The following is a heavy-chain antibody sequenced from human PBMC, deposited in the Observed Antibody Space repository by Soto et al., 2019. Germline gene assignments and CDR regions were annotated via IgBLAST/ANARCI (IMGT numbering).Heavy chain of an antibody. CDR3: ARNGGSYPTHFDY. CDR1: GGSISSGGYS. Sequence: LSLTCAVSGGSISSGGYSWSWIRQPPGKGLEWIGYIYHSGSTYYNPSLKSRVAISVDRSKNQFSLKLSSVTAADTAVYYCARNGGSYPTHFDYWGQGTLVTVSS. D-gene: IGHD3-16*02. CDR2: IYHSGST. V-gene: IGHV4-30-2*01. J-gene: IGHJ4*02.